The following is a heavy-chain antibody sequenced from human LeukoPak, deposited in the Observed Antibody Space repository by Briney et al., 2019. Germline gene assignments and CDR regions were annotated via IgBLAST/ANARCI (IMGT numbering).Heavy chain of an antibody. CDR3: ARDFGIVDNRFDY. CDR1: GFPFSSFE. V-gene: IGHV3-48*03. CDR2: ISKNGGTI. J-gene: IGHJ4*02. D-gene: IGHD5-12*01. Sequence: GGSLRLSCAASGFPFSSFEMNWVRQAPGQGLEWISYISKNGGTIYYADSVKGCFTISRDNAKNSVYLQMNSLRVEDTAVYYCARDFGIVDNRFDYWGQGALVTVSS.